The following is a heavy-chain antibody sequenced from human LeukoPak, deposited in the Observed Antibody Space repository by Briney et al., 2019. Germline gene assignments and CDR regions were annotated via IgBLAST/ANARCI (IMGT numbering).Heavy chain of an antibody. J-gene: IGHJ4*02. CDR1: GFTFSGYS. CDR2: ISSSSSTI. D-gene: IGHD3-22*01. V-gene: IGHV3-48*02. Sequence: GGSLRLSCAASGFTFSGYSMNWVRQAPGKGLEWVSYISSSSSTIYYADSVKGRFTISRDNAKNSLYLQMNSLRDEDTAVYYCARPNYYDSSGLDYWGQGTLVTVSS. CDR3: ARPNYYDSSGLDY.